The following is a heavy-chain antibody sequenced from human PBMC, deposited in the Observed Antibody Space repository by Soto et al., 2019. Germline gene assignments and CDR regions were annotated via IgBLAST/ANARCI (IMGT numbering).Heavy chain of an antibody. Sequence: HLQLQESGPGLVKPSETLSLTCTVSDDSITSSTFYWGWIRQSPGKELEWIGSIYFSGNTYYNPSLKSRVTISVDTSKNQFSLNLNSVTAADTAVYYCARHPLHRVGASISAFDIWGQGTVVTVSS. CDR1: DDSITSSTFY. D-gene: IGHD1-26*01. CDR3: ARHPLHRVGASISAFDI. J-gene: IGHJ3*02. V-gene: IGHV4-39*01. CDR2: IYFSGNT.